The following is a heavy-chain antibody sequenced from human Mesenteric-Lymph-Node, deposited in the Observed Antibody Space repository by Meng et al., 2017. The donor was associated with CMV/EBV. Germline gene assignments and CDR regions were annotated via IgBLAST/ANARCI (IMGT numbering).Heavy chain of an antibody. V-gene: IGHV3-30-3*01. CDR2: ISYDGSNK. CDR3: AGDGFVVVPTGTNIYYYHAMDV. D-gene: IGHD2-2*01. J-gene: IGHJ6*02. Sequence: GSLRLSCAASGFTFRSYAMHWVRQAPGKGLEWVATISYDGSNKYYADSVKGRFTISRDNSKNTLFVQMNSLRAEDTAVYYCAGDGFVVVPTGTNIYYYHAMDVWGQGTTVTVSS. CDR1: GFTFRSYA.